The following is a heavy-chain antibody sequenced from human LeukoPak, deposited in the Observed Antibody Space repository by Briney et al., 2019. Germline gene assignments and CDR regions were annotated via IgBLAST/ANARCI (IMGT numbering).Heavy chain of an antibody. Sequence: GGSLRLSCAASGFTFSSYAMSWVRQAPGKGLEWVSAISGSGGSTYYADSVKGRFTISRDNSKNTLYLQMNSLRAEDTAVYYCAKVSIIMVRGGSFDYWGQGTLVTVSS. J-gene: IGHJ4*02. V-gene: IGHV3-23*01. D-gene: IGHD3-10*01. CDR3: AKVSIIMVRGGSFDY. CDR1: GFTFSSYA. CDR2: ISGSGGST.